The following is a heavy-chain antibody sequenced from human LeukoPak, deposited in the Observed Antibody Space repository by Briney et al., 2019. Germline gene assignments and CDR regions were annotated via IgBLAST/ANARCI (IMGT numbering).Heavy chain of an antibody. V-gene: IGHV1-8*01. CDR2: MNPNSGNT. D-gene: IGHD5-24*01. CDR1: GYTFTSYD. Sequence: ASVKVSCKASGYTFTSYDINWVRQATGQGLEWMGWMNPNSGNTGYAQKFQGRVTITTDESTSTAYMELSSLRSEDTAVYYCARDFWLQFDYWGQGTLVTVSS. J-gene: IGHJ4*02. CDR3: ARDFWLQFDY.